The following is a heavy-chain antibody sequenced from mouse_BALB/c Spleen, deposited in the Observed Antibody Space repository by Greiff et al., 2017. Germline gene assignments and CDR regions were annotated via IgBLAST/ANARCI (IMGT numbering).Heavy chain of an antibody. CDR2: INPSTGYT. CDR1: GCTFTSYW. J-gene: IGHJ2*01. CDR3: ARRGITTNYFDY. D-gene: IGHD1-1*01. Sequence: QVQLKQSGAELAKPGASVKMSCKASGCTFTSYWMHWVKQRPGQGLEWIGYINPSTGYTEYNQKFKDKATLTADKSSSTAYMQLSSLTSEDSAVYYCARRGITTNYFDYWGQGTTLTVSS. V-gene: IGHV1-7*01.